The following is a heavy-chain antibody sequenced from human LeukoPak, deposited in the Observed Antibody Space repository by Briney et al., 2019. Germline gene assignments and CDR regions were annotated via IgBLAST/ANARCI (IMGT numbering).Heavy chain of an antibody. CDR2: ISYDGSNE. D-gene: IGHD3-3*01. V-gene: IGHV3-30*01. CDR3: ARGGDYDFWSGYYTAPIYYMDV. Sequence: PGGSLRLSCAASGFTFSSYAMHWVRQAPGKGLEWVAVISYDGSNEYYADSVKGRFTISRDNSKNTLYLQMNSLRAEDAAVYYCARGGDYDFWSGYYTAPIYYMDVWGKGTTVTVSS. J-gene: IGHJ6*03. CDR1: GFTFSSYA.